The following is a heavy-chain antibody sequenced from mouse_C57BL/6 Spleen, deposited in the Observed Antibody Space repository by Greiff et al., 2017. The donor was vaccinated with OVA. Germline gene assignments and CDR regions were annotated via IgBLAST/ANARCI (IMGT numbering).Heavy chain of an antibody. CDR2: IRSKSSNYAT. D-gene: IGHD2-3*01. CDR1: GFTFNTYA. CDR3: VADGSLAWFAY. V-gene: IGHV10-3*01. Sequence: EVQLVESGGGLVQPKGSLKLSCAASGFTFNTYAMHWVRQAPGKGLEWVARIRSKSSNYATYYADSVKNSFTISRDDSKSRLYLQMNNLKTEDTAMDYGVADGSLAWFAYWGQGTLVTVSA. J-gene: IGHJ3*01.